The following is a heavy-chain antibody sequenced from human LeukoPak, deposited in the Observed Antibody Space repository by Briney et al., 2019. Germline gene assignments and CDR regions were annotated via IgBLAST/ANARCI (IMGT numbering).Heavy chain of an antibody. J-gene: IGHJ4*02. D-gene: IGHD2-21*01. V-gene: IGHV3-48*03. CDR3: ARGYYFGNYYFDY. Sequence: GGSLRLSCAASGFTFSSYEMNWVRQAPGKGLEWVSYISSSGSTIYYADSVKGRFTISRDNAKNSLYLQMNSLRAEDTAVYYCARGYYFGNYYFDYWGQGTLVTVSS. CDR2: ISSSGSTI. CDR1: GFTFSSYE.